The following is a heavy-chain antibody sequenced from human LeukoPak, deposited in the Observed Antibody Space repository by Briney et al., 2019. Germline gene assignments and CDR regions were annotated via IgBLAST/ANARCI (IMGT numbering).Heavy chain of an antibody. Sequence: PSETLSLTCTVSGGSISSYYWSWIRQPPGKGLEWIGYIYYSGSTNYNPSLKSRVTISVDKSKNQYSLKMTSLTAADTAVYYCARVGDTAFDYWGQGTLVTVSS. CDR1: GGSISSYY. V-gene: IGHV4-59*12. J-gene: IGHJ4*02. D-gene: IGHD1-26*01. CDR3: ARVGDTAFDY. CDR2: IYYSGST.